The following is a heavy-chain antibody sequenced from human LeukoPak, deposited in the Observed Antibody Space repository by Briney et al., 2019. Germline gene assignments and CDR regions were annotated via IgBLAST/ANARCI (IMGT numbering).Heavy chain of an antibody. CDR3: AREKKWSPRTDHYYGMDV. Sequence: SVKVSFKASGYTFTSYAISWVRQASGQGLEWMGGIIPIFDTANHAQKFQGRVTITADESTSTAYMELNSLRSEDTAVYYCAREKKWSPRTDHYYGMDVWGQGTTVTVSS. V-gene: IGHV1-69*13. CDR1: GYTFTSYA. J-gene: IGHJ6*02. D-gene: IGHD2-15*01. CDR2: IIPIFDTA.